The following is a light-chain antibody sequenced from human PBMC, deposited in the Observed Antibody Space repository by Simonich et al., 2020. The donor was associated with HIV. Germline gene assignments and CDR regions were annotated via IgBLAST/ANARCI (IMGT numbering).Light chain of an antibody. V-gene: IGKV2-30*02. CDR3: MQGTPWT. J-gene: IGKJ1*01. Sequence: DVVMTQSPLSLPVTLGQPAPISCRSSQSLVHSDGNTYLNWFQQRPGQSPRRLIYKVSNRDSGVPDRCSGSGSGTDFTLKISRVEAEDVGVYYCMQGTPWTFGQGTKVEIK. CDR1: QSLVHSDGNTY. CDR2: KVS.